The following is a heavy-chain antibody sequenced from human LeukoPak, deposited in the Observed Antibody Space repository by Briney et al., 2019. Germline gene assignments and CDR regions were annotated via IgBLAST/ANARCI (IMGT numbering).Heavy chain of an antibody. CDR3: ARDGPRLYTWSGFDY. D-gene: IGHD3-3*01. V-gene: IGHV4-59*12. J-gene: IGHJ4*02. CDR1: GGSISSYY. CDR2: IYHSGST. Sequence: SETLSLTCTVSGGSISSYYWSWIRQPPGKGLEWIGYIYHSGSTYYNPSLKSRVTISVDRSKNQFSLKLSSVTAADTAVYYCARDGPRLYTWSGFDYWGQGTLVTVSS.